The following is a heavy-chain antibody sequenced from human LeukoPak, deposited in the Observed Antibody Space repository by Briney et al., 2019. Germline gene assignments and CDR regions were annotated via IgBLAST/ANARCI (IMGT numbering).Heavy chain of an antibody. J-gene: IGHJ3*02. Sequence: GGSLRLSCAASGFTFSSYSMNWVRQAPGKGLEWVSSISSSSSYIYYADSVKGRFTISRDNAKNSLYLQMNSLRAEDTAVYYCASSILTGYYKDDAFDIWGQGTMVTVSS. V-gene: IGHV3-21*01. CDR2: ISSSSSYI. CDR1: GFTFSSYS. D-gene: IGHD3-9*01. CDR3: ASSILTGYYKDDAFDI.